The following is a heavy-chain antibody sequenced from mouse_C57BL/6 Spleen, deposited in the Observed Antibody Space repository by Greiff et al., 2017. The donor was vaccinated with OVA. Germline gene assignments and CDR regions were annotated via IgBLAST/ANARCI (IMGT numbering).Heavy chain of an antibody. Sequence: EVKLQQSGPELVKPGASVKISCKASGYTFTDYYMNWVKQSHGKSLEWIGDINPNNGGTSYNQKFKGKATLTVDKSSSTAYMELRSLTSEDSAVYYCASPYGSWFAYWGQGTLVTVSA. V-gene: IGHV1-26*01. CDR2: INPNNGGT. CDR1: GYTFTDYY. J-gene: IGHJ3*01. D-gene: IGHD1-1*02. CDR3: ASPYGSWFAY.